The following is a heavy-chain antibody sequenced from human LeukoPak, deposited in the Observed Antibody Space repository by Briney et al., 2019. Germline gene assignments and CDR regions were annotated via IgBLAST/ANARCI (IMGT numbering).Heavy chain of an antibody. CDR1: GGSISSSSYY. Sequence: PSETLSLTCTVSGGSISSSSYYWGWIRQPPGKGLGWIGSIYYSGSTYYNPSLKSRVTISVDTSKNQFSLKLSSVTAADTAVYYCARTLLADYGGNSEDYWGQGTLVTVSS. J-gene: IGHJ4*02. CDR3: ARTLLADYGGNSEDY. CDR2: IYYSGST. V-gene: IGHV4-39*01. D-gene: IGHD4-23*01.